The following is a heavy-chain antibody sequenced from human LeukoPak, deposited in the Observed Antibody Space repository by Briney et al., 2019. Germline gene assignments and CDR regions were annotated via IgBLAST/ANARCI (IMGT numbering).Heavy chain of an antibody. CDR2: INAGNGNT. CDR3: AREMGLSSSWYYYYYYMDV. CDR1: GYTFSSYV. J-gene: IGHJ6*03. D-gene: IGHD6-13*01. V-gene: IGHV1-3*01. Sequence: ASVKVSCKASGYTFSSYVMHWVRQAPGQRLEWMGWINAGNGNTKYSQEFQGRVTMTTDTSTSTAYMELRSLRSDDTAVYYCAREMGLSSSWYYYYYYMDVWGKGTTVTVSS.